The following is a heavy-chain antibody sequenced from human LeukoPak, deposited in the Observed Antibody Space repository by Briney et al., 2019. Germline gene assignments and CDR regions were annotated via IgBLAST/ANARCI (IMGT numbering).Heavy chain of an antibody. J-gene: IGHJ4*02. V-gene: IGHV1-69*05. CDR1: GGTFSSYA. D-gene: IGHD1-26*01. CDR2: IIPIFGTA. CDR3: ATSITDSGSSHIDY. Sequence: AVKVSCKASGGTFSSYAISWVRQAPGQGLEWVGGIIPIFGTANYAQKFQGRVTITTDESTSTAYMELSSLRSEDTAVYYCATSITDSGSSHIDYWGQGTLVTVSS.